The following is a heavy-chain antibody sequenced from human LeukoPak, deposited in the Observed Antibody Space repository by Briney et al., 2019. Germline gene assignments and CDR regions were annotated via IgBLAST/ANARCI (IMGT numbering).Heavy chain of an antibody. D-gene: IGHD3-3*01. Sequence: SETLSLTCTVSGGSISSYYWSWIRQPPGKGLEWIGYIYYSGSTNYNPSLKSRVTISVDTSKNQFSLKLRSVTAADTAVYYCVRGWSGYYLLRYFDLWGRGTLVTVSS. J-gene: IGHJ2*01. CDR3: VRGWSGYYLLRYFDL. CDR2: IYYSGST. V-gene: IGHV4-59*08. CDR1: GGSISSYY.